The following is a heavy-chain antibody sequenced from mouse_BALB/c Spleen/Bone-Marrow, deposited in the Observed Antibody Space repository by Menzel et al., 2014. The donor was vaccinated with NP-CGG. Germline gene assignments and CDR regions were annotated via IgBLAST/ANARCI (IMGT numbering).Heavy chain of an antibody. CDR2: INPYNEGS. CDR1: GYTFTRYV. D-gene: IGHD1-1*01. V-gene: IGHV1-14*01. J-gene: IGHJ2*01. CDR3: ARERDYGDYFDY. Sequence: HLVESGPELVKPGASVKMSCKASGYTFTRYVIHWVRRKPGQGLDWIGYINPYNEGSKYNEKFKGEATLTSDKSSHTAYMELSSLTSDDSAVYYCARERDYGDYFDYWGQGTTLTVSS.